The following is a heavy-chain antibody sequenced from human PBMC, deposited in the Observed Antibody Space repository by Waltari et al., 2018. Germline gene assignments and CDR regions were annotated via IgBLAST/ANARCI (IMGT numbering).Heavy chain of an antibody. CDR3: ARAPSNFYGMDV. CDR1: GYTLTGYY. CDR2: IDPNGGGI. Sequence: QVQLVQSGAEVKKPGASVRVPCKASGYTLTGYYNHWVRQAPGQGLEWMGWIDPNGGGIKYAQKFQGRVTMTRDTFISTACVELTRLESDDTAVYYCARAPSNFYGMDVWGQGTAVTVSS. V-gene: IGHV1-2*02. J-gene: IGHJ6*02.